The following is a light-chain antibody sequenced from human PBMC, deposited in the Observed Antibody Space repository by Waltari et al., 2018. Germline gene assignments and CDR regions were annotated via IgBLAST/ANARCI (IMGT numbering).Light chain of an antibody. CDR2: DVN. CDR3: TSFTSTTSYVV. J-gene: IGLJ2*01. CDR1: NSDIGGYNF. V-gene: IGLV2-14*03. Sequence: QSALTQPASVSGSPGQSITISCTGTNSDIGGYNFVSWYQQHPGKAPRPMIYDVNKQPHGVSNRVSGSKSGNTASLTISGLQADDEADYYCTSFTSTTSYVVFGGGTNLTV.